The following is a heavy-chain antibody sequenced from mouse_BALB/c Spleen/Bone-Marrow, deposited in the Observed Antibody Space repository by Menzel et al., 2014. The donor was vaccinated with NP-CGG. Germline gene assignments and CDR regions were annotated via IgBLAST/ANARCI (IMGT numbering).Heavy chain of an antibody. CDR1: GYTFTTYW. J-gene: IGHJ3*01. V-gene: IGHV1-7*01. D-gene: IGHD1-1*01. CDR2: INPSTGYI. CDR3: ATYVGFAF. Sequence: XSGAELAKPGASVKXSCKASGYTFTTYWMHWVKQRPGQGLEWIGYINPSTGYIEYNQKFKDKATLTADKSSSTAYMQLSSLTSEDSAVYYCATYVGFAFWGQGTLVTVSA.